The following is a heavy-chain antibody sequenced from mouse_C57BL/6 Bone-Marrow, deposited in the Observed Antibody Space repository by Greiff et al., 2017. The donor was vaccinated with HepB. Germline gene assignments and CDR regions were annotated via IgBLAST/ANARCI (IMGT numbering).Heavy chain of an antibody. D-gene: IGHD2-4*01. CDR2: INPNNGGT. V-gene: IGHV1-22*01. CDR3: ARREIYYDYDDWFAY. CDR1: GYTFTDYN. Sequence: EVQLQQSGPELVKPGASVKMSCKASGYTFTDYNMHWVKQSHGKSLEWIGYINPNNGGTSYNQKFKGKATLTVNKSSSTAYMELRSLTSEDSAVYYCARREIYYDYDDWFAYWGKGTLVTVSA. J-gene: IGHJ3*01.